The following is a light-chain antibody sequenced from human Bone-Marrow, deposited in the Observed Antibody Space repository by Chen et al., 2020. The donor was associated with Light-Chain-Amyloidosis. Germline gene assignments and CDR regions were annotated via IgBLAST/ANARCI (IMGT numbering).Light chain of an antibody. J-gene: IGLJ2*01. V-gene: IGLV3-25*03. CDR3: QSADTTDTLYVL. CDR1: GLPKKY. CDR2: NDS. Sequence: SYELTQPPSVSVSPGQTARISCSGDGLPKKYAYWYQQKPGQAPVLVIYNDSERPSGIPERFSGSSSGTTVTLTISGVQAEDEADYYCQSADTTDTLYVLFGGGTKLTVL.